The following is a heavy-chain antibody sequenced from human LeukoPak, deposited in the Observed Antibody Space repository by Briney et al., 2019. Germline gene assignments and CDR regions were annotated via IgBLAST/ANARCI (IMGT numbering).Heavy chain of an antibody. Sequence: GGSLRLSCAASGFTFDGYAMHWVRHAPGKGLEWVSGISWSSGSIGYADSVKGRFTISSDNAKNSLYLQMNSLRAEDTALYYCAKSRSIPVAGDYWGQGPLVTVST. CDR3: AKSRSIPVAGDY. D-gene: IGHD6-19*01. J-gene: IGHJ4*02. CDR1: GFTFDGYA. CDR2: ISWSSGSI. V-gene: IGHV3-9*01.